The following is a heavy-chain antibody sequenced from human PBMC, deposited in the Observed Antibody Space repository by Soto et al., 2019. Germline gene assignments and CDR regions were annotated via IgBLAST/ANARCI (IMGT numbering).Heavy chain of an antibody. CDR1: GFTFSSYA. J-gene: IGHJ4*02. CDR3: AKERDIVVVPAAIYGY. V-gene: IGHV3-23*01. Sequence: GGSLRLSCAASGFTFSSYAMSWVRQAPGKGLEWVSAISGSGGSTYYADSVKGRFTISRDNSKNTLYLQMNSLRAEDTAVYYCAKERDIVVVPAAIYGYWGQGTLVTVSS. CDR2: ISGSGGST. D-gene: IGHD2-2*01.